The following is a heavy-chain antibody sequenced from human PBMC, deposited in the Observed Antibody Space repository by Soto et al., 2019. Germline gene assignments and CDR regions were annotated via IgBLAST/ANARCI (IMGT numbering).Heavy chain of an antibody. CDR2: IIPIFGTA. D-gene: IGHD6-13*01. CDR3: ARDRIAAARDDAFDI. V-gene: IGHV1-69*13. Sequence: ASVKVSCKASGGTFSSYAISWVRQAPGQGLEWMGGIIPIFGTANYAQKFQGRVTITADESTSTAYMELSSLRSEDTAVYYCARDRIAAARDDAFDIWGQGTMVTVS. CDR1: GGTFSSYA. J-gene: IGHJ3*02.